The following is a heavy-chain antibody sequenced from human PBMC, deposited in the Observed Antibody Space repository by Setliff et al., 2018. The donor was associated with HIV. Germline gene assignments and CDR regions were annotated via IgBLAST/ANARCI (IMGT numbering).Heavy chain of an antibody. D-gene: IGHD2-8*01. Sequence: GASVKVSCKASGYTFTAYYIHWVRQAPGQGLEWMGRIIPNSGATNYAQKFQGRVTMTRDTSISTAYMELSRLRSDDTAIYYCATKVYCTNGVCLDAFDIWGQGTTVTVSS. J-gene: IGHJ3*02. CDR2: IIPNSGAT. CDR1: GYTFTAYY. CDR3: ATKVYCTNGVCLDAFDI. V-gene: IGHV1-2*06.